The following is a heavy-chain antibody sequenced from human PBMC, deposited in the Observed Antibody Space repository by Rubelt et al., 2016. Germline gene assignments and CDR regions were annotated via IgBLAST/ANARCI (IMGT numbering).Heavy chain of an antibody. J-gene: IGHJ4*01. CDR3: ARRYCDDFRCYTIDY. D-gene: IGHD2-15*01. CDR1: GFTFSSHG. Sequence: LWGRGGGVVQPGRSLRLSCAPSGFTFSSHGMHWVRQAPGKGLEWVAVVWYDGSHQYYGDSVKGRFTFSRDNSKNTLYLQMNSLRDEDTAVYYCARRYCDDFRCYTIDYWGHGTRVTVSS. V-gene: IGHV3-33*01. CDR2: VWYDGSHQ.